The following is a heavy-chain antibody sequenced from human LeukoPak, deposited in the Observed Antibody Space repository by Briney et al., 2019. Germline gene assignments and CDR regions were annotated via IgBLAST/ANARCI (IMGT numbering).Heavy chain of an antibody. CDR1: GFTFSTYA. D-gene: IGHD7-27*01. CDR2: ISGSGGST. CDR3: AKDRRNWGSRVDY. Sequence: HPGGPLRLSCAASGFTFSTYAMSWVRQAPGEGLEWVSAISGSGGSTYYADSVKGRFTISRDNSKNTLYLQINSLRAEDTAIYYCAKDRRNWGSRVDYWGQGTLVTVSS. J-gene: IGHJ4*02. V-gene: IGHV3-23*01.